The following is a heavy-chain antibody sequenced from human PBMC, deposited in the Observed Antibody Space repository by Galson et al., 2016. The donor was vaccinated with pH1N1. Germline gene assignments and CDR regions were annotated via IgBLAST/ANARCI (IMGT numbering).Heavy chain of an antibody. V-gene: IGHV4-4*09. CDR3: ARRESKEGYKEAF. CDR1: GGSIRQYY. J-gene: IGHJ4*02. CDR2: SYSSGKT. Sequence: SETLSLTCAVSGGSIRQYYRNWIRQAPGKGLEWLGCSYSSGKTFYNPSVKCRISITVDTLKTQFSLKLNSVTATDSAVYLCARRESKEGYKEAFWGQG. D-gene: IGHD5-18*01.